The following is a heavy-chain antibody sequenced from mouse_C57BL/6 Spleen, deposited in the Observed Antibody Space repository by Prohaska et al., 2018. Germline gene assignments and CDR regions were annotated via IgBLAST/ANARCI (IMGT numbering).Heavy chain of an antibody. J-gene: IGHJ1*03. V-gene: IGHV1-26*01. Sequence: EVQLQQSGPELVKPGASVKISCKASGYTFTDYYMNWVKQSHGKSLEWIGDINPNSGGTSYNQKFKGKATLTVDKSSSTAYMELRSLTSEDSAVYYCARYYWYFDVWGTGTTVTVSS. CDR1: GYTFTDYY. CDR2: INPNSGGT. CDR3: ARYYWYFDV.